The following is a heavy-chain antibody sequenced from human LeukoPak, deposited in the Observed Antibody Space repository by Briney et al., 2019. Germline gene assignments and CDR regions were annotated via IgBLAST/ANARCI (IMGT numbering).Heavy chain of an antibody. CDR3: VSTAVGAFDY. J-gene: IGHJ4*02. V-gene: IGHV4-38-2*01. CDR1: GYSISSGYY. Sequence: PSETLSLTCAVSGYSISSGYYWGWIRQPPGKGLEWIGSIYHSGSTYYNPSLKSRVTISVDTSKNQFSLKLSSVTAADTAVYYCVSTAVGAFDYWGQGTLVTVSS. CDR2: IYHSGST. D-gene: IGHD1-26*01.